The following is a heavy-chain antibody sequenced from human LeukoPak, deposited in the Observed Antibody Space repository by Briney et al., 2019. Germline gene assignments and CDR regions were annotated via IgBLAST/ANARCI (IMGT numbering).Heavy chain of an antibody. Sequence: VKPSETLSLTCAVPGGSISPYYWSWIRQPAGKGLEWIGRIYTSGSTNYNPSLKSRVTMSVDASKNQFSLKLSSVTAADTAVYYCARGASGYYQFDYWGQGTLVTVSS. CDR2: IYTSGST. J-gene: IGHJ4*02. CDR1: GGSISPYY. CDR3: ARGASGYYQFDY. V-gene: IGHV4-4*07. D-gene: IGHD3-22*01.